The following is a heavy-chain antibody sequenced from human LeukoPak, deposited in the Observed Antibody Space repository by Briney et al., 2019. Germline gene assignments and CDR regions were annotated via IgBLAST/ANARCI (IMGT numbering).Heavy chain of an antibody. CDR3: AGDYYDVLTGSKYYFDY. Sequence: GGSLRLSCAASGFIFTNYFMSWVRQAPGKGLEWVAVISYDGSNKYYADSVKGRFTISRDNSKNTLYLQMNSLRAEDTAVYYCAGDYYDVLTGSKYYFDYWGQGTLVTVSS. CDR1: GFIFTNYF. CDR2: ISYDGSNK. D-gene: IGHD3-9*01. J-gene: IGHJ4*02. V-gene: IGHV3-30*03.